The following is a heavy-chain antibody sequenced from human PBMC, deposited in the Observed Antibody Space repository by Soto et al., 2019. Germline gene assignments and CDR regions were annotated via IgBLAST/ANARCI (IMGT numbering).Heavy chain of an antibody. Sequence: QVHLVESGGGVVQPEKSLRLSCAASGFTFTTYGMQWVRQAPGKGLEWVAGIWFDGSNEYYADSVKGRFTISRDNFNNMLYLQMNRLRAVDTAVYYCVRDYTFGSGTTYGHNWFDPWGQGTLVSVSS. D-gene: IGHD3-10*01. V-gene: IGHV3-33*01. J-gene: IGHJ5*02. CDR3: VRDYTFGSGTTYGHNWFDP. CDR2: IWFDGSNE. CDR1: GFTFTTYG.